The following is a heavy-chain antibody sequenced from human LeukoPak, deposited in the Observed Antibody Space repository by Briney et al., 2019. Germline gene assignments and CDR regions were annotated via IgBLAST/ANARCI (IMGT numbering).Heavy chain of an antibody. CDR2: IRSKANGATT. D-gene: IGHD7-27*01. V-gene: IGHV3-49*03. Sequence: AGESLRLSCTGSGFNFGDNSVGWFRQAPGKGLEWVGFIRSKANGATTEYAASVKGGITISRDDSKSIAYLHMNSLKTEDTAVYYCAAPSNWGRYGTFDVWGQGAMVTVSS. CDR3: AAPSNWGRYGTFDV. CDR1: GFNFGDNS. J-gene: IGHJ3*01.